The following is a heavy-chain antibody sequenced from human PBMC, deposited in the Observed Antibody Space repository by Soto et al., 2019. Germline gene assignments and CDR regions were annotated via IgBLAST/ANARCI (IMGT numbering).Heavy chain of an antibody. V-gene: IGHV4-4*07. J-gene: IGHJ6*02. D-gene: IGHD3-16*01. Sequence: KTSETLSLTCTVSGGSISGYYWTWIRQPAGKGLEWIGRKHTSGTTNYNPSLKSRVTMSIDTSTNQFSLNLSSVTAADTAVYYCARGGEFYVLDVWGQGTTVT. CDR3: ARGGEFYVLDV. CDR1: GGSISGYY. CDR2: KHTSGTT.